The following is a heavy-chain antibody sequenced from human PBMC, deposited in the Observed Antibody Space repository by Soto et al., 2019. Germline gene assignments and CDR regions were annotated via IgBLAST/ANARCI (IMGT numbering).Heavy chain of an antibody. CDR1: GFTFSSYG. D-gene: IGHD6-19*01. Sequence: QVQLVESGGGVVQPGRSLRLSCAASGFTFSSYGMHGVRQAPGKGLEWVAVISYDGRNKYYADSVKGRFTISRDNYKNTLYLQMNSLRAEDTAVYYCAKGRQWRVIHNWFDPWGQGTLVTVSS. CDR2: ISYDGRNK. J-gene: IGHJ5*02. CDR3: AKGRQWRVIHNWFDP. V-gene: IGHV3-30*18.